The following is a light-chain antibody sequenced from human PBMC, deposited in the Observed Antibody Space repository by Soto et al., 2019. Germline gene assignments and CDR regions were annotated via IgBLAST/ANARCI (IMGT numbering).Light chain of an antibody. CDR3: SSYTGSSVI. CDR2: EVS. Sequence: QSALTQPASVSVSPGQSITISCTGTSSDIGGYDCVSWYQHHPGKAPKLMIFEVSNRPSGVSNRFSGSKSGNTASLTISGLQAEDEADYYCSSYTGSSVIFGGGTKLTVL. CDR1: SSDIGGYDC. V-gene: IGLV2-14*01. J-gene: IGLJ2*01.